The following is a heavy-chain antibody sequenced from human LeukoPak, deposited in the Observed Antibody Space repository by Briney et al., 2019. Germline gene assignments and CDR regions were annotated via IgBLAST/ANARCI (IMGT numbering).Heavy chain of an antibody. J-gene: IGHJ4*02. D-gene: IGHD6-19*01. V-gene: IGHV6-1*01. CDR2: TYYRSKWYN. CDR1: GDSVSSNSAA. Sequence: SQTLSLTCALSGDSVSSNSAAWNWIRQSPSRGLEWLGRTYYRSKWYNDYAVSVKSRITINPDTSKNQFSLQLNSVTPEDTAVYYCARYPGIAVAGAGGFDYWGQGTLVTVSS. CDR3: ARYPGIAVAGAGGFDY.